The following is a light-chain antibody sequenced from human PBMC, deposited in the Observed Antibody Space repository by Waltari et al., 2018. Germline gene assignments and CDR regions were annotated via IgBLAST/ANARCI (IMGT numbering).Light chain of an antibody. Sequence: DIQMTQSPSTLSASVGDRVTITCRASQSISSWLAWYHQTPGKAPKLLIYKASSLESGVPSRFSGSGSGTEFTLTISSLQPDDFATYYCQQYNSYWTFGQGTKVEIK. V-gene: IGKV1-5*03. CDR3: QQYNSYWT. CDR2: KAS. J-gene: IGKJ1*01. CDR1: QSISSW.